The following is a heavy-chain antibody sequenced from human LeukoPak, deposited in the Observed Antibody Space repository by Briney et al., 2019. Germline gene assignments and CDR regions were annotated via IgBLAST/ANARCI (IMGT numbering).Heavy chain of an antibody. CDR2: ISPSSHYI. CDR3: ARDTSSSWRGSYYFDY. CDR1: GFTFSNYS. J-gene: IGHJ4*02. D-gene: IGHD6-13*01. V-gene: IGHV3-21*01. Sequence: GGSLRLSCAGSGFTFSNYSINWVRQAPGKGLEWVSSISPSSHYIYYADSVKGRFTISRDNAKNSLYLQMNGLRAEDTAVYYCARDTSSSWRGSYYFDYWGQGTLVTVSS.